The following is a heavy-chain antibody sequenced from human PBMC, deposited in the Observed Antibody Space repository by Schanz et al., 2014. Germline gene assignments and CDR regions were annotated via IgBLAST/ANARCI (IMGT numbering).Heavy chain of an antibody. V-gene: IGHV1-8*01. J-gene: IGHJ1*01. Sequence: QVQLVQSGAEVKKPGASVKVSCKASGYTFTSYDINWVRQAAGQGLEWMGWLDPSDGDTGYAQKFKGRVTMTRDTSTSTCYRELNTLRTEDTAVYYCARGYTSSGRCFQHWGQGSLVTVSS. CDR3: ARGYTSSGRCFQH. CDR1: GYTFTSYD. D-gene: IGHD6-13*01. CDR2: LDPSDGDT.